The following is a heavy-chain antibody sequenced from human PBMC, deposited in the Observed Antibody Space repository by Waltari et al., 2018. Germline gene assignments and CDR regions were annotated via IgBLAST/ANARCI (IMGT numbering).Heavy chain of an antibody. V-gene: IGHV3-23*01. J-gene: IGHJ4*02. CDR2: ISGSGGST. CDR3: AKGKYYYDSSGYFGYYFDY. CDR1: GFTFSSYA. Sequence: EVQLLESGGGLVQPGGSLRLSCAASGFTFSSYAMSWVRQAPGKGLEWVSAISGSGGSTYYADSVKGRFTISRDNSKNTLDLQMNSLRAEDTAVYYCAKGKYYYDSSGYFGYYFDYWGQGTLVTVSS. D-gene: IGHD3-22*01.